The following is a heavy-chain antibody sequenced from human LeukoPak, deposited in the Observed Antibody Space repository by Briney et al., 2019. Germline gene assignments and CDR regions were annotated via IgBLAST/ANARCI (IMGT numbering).Heavy chain of an antibody. J-gene: IGHJ4*02. CDR2: IDPNSGGT. CDR1: RFTFNDYY. CDR3: AEGYSYGYHPFDY. Sequence: ASVKVSCKASRFTFNDYYIHWVRQAPGQGLEWMGWIDPNSGGTHYAQNFQGRVTVTRDASIYTVYMDLTSLRSDDTAVYYRAEGYSYGYHPFDYWGQGTLVTVSS. V-gene: IGHV1-2*02. D-gene: IGHD5-18*01.